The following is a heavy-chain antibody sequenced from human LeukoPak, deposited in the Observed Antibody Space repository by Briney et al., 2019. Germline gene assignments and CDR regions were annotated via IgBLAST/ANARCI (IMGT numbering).Heavy chain of an antibody. J-gene: IGHJ4*02. V-gene: IGHV3-30*02. CDR1: GFTFSSYG. CDR3: AKSASHYYDSSGYYDY. Sequence: PGGSLRLSCAASGFTFSSYGMHWVRQAPGKGLEWVAVLWYGGINKYYADSVKGRFTISRDDSKNTVYLQMNNLRVEDTAVYYCAKSASHYYDSSGYYDYWGQGTLATVSS. D-gene: IGHD3-22*01. CDR2: LWYGGINK.